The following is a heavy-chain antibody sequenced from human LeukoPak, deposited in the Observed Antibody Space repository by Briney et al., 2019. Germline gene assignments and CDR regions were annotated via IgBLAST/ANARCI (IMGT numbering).Heavy chain of an antibody. CDR1: GGTFNSYG. V-gene: IGHV1-69*04. CDR2: IIPILGIA. Sequence: ASVKVSCKTSGGTFNSYGFNWVRQAPGQGLEWMGRIIPILGIANYAQKFQGRVTITADKSTSTAYMELSSLRSEDTAVYYCAILREDCSSTSCLDYWGQGTLVTVSS. D-gene: IGHD2-2*01. J-gene: IGHJ4*02. CDR3: AILREDCSSTSCLDY.